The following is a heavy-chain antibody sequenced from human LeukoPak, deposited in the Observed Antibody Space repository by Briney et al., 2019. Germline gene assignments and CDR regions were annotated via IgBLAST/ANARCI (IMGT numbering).Heavy chain of an antibody. J-gene: IGHJ4*02. Sequence: SETLSLTCTVSGGSINSGGYYWSWIRQHPGKGLEWIGYIYYSGSTYHNPSLKSRVTISVDTSKNQFSLKLSSVTAADTAVYYCARHQSYCSGGSCYLESYDYWGQGTLVTVSS. V-gene: IGHV4-31*03. CDR3: ARHQSYCSGGSCYLESYDY. D-gene: IGHD2-15*01. CDR1: GGSINSGGYY. CDR2: IYYSGST.